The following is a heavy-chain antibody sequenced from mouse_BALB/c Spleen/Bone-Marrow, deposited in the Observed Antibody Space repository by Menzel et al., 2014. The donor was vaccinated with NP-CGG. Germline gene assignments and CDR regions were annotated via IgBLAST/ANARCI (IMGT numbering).Heavy chain of an antibody. CDR2: ISGGGSYT. J-gene: IGHJ3*01. V-gene: IGHV5-9-2*01. Sequence: EVKLVESGGNLVKSGGSLRLSCAASGFTFSSYGMSWVRQTPEKRLEWVATISGGGSYTFYPDSVKGRFTISRGNAKNNLYLQLSSLRSEDTALYYCARHAYYDQTEVSFVYWGQGTLVTVSA. CDR3: ARHAYYDQTEVSFVY. CDR1: GFTFSSYG. D-gene: IGHD2-4*01.